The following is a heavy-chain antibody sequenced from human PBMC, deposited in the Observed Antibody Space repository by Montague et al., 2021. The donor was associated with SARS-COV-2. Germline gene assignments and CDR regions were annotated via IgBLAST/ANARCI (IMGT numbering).Heavy chain of an antibody. V-gene: IGHV3-21*01. CDR2: ITNNNNYI. CDR1: GFTFSTYN. CDR3: ARGAEYYYYGMDV. Sequence: SLRLSCAASGFTFSTYNMNWVRQAPGTGLEWVSSITNNNNYIYYGDSVGGRFTISGDNAKNSLYLQMNNLRAEDTGVYYCARGAEYYYYGMDVWGLGTKVTVSS. J-gene: IGHJ6*02.